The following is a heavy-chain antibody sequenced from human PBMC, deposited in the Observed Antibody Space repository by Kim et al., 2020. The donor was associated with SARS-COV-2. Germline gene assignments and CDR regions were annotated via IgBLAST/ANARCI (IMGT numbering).Heavy chain of an antibody. CDR3: ARGIFGVVIIPYYYYYMAV. J-gene: IGHJ6*03. CDR2: ISYSGRT. CDR1: GGSISSNDYY. D-gene: IGHD3-3*01. Sequence: SETLSLTCTVSGGSISSNDYYWDWIRQPPGKGLEWIGSISYSGRTYYNPSLQSRVTISVDTTKNQISLKLSSVTAAGTGVYYCARGIFGVVIIPYYYYYMAVWGKGTTVTLSS. V-gene: IGHV4-39*01.